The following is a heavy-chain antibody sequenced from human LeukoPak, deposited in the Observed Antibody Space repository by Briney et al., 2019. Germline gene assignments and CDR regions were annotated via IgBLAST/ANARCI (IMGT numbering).Heavy chain of an antibody. CDR1: GGSISSYY. CDR2: IYYSGSA. D-gene: IGHD3-16*02. J-gene: IGHJ3*02. V-gene: IGHV4-59*08. Sequence: SETLSLTCTVSGGSISSYYWSWIRQPPGKGLEWIGYIYYSGSANYNPSLKSRVTISVDTSKNQFSLKLSSVTAADTAVYYCARHRIMITFGGVIAHPEDAFDIWGQGTMVNVSS. CDR3: ARHRIMITFGGVIAHPEDAFDI.